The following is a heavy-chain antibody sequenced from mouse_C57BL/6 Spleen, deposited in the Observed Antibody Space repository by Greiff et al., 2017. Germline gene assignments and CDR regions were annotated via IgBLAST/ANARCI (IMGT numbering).Heavy chain of an antibody. J-gene: IGHJ3*01. V-gene: IGHV1-64*01. CDR2: IHPNSGST. D-gene: IGHD1-1*01. CDR3: ARGYYFGSREGAWFAD. Sequence: QVQLQQPGAELVKPGASVKLSCKASGYTFTSYWMHWVKQRPGQGLEWIGMIHPNSGSTNSNEKFKSKATLTVDKSSSTAYMQLSSLTSEDAAVYYCARGYYFGSREGAWFADWGQRTLVNVSA. CDR1: GYTFTSYW.